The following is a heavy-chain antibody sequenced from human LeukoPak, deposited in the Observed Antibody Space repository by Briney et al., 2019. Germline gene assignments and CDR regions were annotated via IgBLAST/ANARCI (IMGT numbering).Heavy chain of an antibody. D-gene: IGHD2-2*01. CDR1: GYSFIGYH. CDR3: ARSGSPLYCSSTSCSPGAFDI. J-gene: IGHJ3*02. Sequence: ASVKVSCKASGYSFIGYHMHWVRQAPGQGLEWMGWMNPDSGNTGYAQKFQGRVTMTRDTSISTAYMELSSLRSEDTAVYYCARSGSPLYCSSTSCSPGAFDIWGHGTMVTVSS. CDR2: MNPDSGNT. V-gene: IGHV1-8*02.